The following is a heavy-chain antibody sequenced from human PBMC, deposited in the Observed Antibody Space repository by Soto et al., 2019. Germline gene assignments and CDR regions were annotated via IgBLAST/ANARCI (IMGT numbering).Heavy chain of an antibody. V-gene: IGHV4-39*01. D-gene: IGHD2-2*01. J-gene: IGHJ6*02. CDR1: GGSISSSSYY. CDR3: ARLYCSSTSCYFYYYYYGMDV. CDR2: IYYRGNT. Sequence: PSETLSLTCTVSGGSISSSSYYWGWIRQPPGKGLEWIGSIYYRGNTYYNPSVKSRVTISVDTSKNQFSLKLSSVTAADTAVYYCARLYCSSTSCYFYYYYYGMDVWGQGTTVTVSS.